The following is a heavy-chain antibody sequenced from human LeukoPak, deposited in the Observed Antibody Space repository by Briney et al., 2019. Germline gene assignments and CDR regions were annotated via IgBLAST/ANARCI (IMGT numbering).Heavy chain of an antibody. CDR1: GFTFSNAW. CDR3: TTVRDYVGGSYREYYFDY. CDR2: IKSKTDGGTT. V-gene: IGHV3-15*01. J-gene: IGHJ4*02. D-gene: IGHD3-16*02. Sequence: GGSLRLSCEASGFTFSNAWMSWVRQAPGKGLEWVGRIKSKTDGGTTDYAAPVKGRFTISRDDSKNTLYLQMNSLKTEDTAVYYCTTVRDYVGGSYREYYFDYWGQGTLVTVSS.